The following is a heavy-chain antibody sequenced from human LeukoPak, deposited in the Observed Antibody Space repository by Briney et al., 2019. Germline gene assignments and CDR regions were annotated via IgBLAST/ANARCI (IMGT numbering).Heavy chain of an antibody. D-gene: IGHD1-20*01. J-gene: IGHJ3*02. Sequence: GGSLRLSCAASGFTFSSYAMSWVRQAPGKGLECVSVLYSGGDTYYADSVKGRFTISRDNSRNTLYLQMNSLRAEDTAVYYCARGHINAFDIWGQGTMVTVSS. CDR3: ARGHINAFDI. CDR2: LYSGGDT. CDR1: GFTFSSYA. V-gene: IGHV3-66*01.